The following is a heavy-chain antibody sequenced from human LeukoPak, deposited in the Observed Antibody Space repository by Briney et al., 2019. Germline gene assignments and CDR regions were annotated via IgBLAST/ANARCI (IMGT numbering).Heavy chain of an antibody. CDR2: IKQDGSEK. V-gene: IGHV3-7*04. D-gene: IGHD6-19*01. Sequence: GGSLRLSCAASGFTFSSYWMSWVRQAPGKGLEWVANIKQDGSEKYYVDSVKGRFTISRDNAKNSLYLQMNSLRAEDTAVYYCARPDSSGWYNWFDPWGQGTLVTVSP. CDR3: ARPDSSGWYNWFDP. J-gene: IGHJ5*02. CDR1: GFTFSSYW.